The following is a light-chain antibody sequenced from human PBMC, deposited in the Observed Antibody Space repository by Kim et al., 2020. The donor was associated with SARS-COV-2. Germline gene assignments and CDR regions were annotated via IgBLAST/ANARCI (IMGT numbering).Light chain of an antibody. J-gene: IGLJ2*01. CDR3: QLWDSGTDQPV. CDR1: DIGRKS. V-gene: IGLV3-21*04. Sequence: APGETDTITCGGNDIGRKSVNWYNRKPGQAPVLVISFDSDRPSGIPERFSGSNSGNMATLTISRVEAGDEADYYCQLWDSGTDQPVFGGGTQLTVL. CDR2: FDS.